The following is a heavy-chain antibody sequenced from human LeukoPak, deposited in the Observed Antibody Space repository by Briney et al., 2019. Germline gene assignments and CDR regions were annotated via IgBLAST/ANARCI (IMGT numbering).Heavy chain of an antibody. J-gene: IGHJ4*02. Sequence: GGALRLSCAESGFSFSTYVMSWVREAPARGVERVSSIRGGGEKFYADFVRGRFTLSRDDSTNTVYLQLNNLRVEDTAVYYCAKANWIPNADAVWWGQGTLVTVSS. CDR1: GFSFSTYV. CDR2: IRGGGEK. D-gene: IGHD1-1*01. CDR3: AKANWIPNADAVW. V-gene: IGHV3-23*01.